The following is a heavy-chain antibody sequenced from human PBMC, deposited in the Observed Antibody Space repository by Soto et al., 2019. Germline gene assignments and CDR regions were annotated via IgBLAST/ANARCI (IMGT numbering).Heavy chain of an antibody. CDR2: ISYDGSNK. J-gene: IGHJ6*02. CDR3: AKDRYYYDSSGPQGGYYYYYGMDV. V-gene: IGHV3-30*18. D-gene: IGHD3-22*01. CDR1: GFTFSSYG. Sequence: GGSLRLSCAASGFTFSSYGMHWVRQAPGKGLEWVAVISYDGSNKYYADSVKGRFTISRDNSKNTLYLQMNSLRAEDTAVYYCAKDRYYYDSSGPQGGYYYYYGMDVWGQGTTVTVSS.